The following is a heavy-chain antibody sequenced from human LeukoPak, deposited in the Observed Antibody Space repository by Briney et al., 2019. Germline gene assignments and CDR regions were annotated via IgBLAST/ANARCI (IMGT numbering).Heavy chain of an antibody. D-gene: IGHD2-2*02. CDR3: ARTCSSSSCYMVH. CDR1: GYTFANFG. CDR2: ISVYNGNT. J-gene: IGHJ4*02. Sequence: ASVKVSCKASGYTFANFGITWVRNAPGQGLEWMGWISVYNGNTNYAQNLQGRVTLTTDTSTSTAYMELRSLRSDDTALYYCARTCSSSSCYMVHWGQGTLVTVSS. V-gene: IGHV1-18*01.